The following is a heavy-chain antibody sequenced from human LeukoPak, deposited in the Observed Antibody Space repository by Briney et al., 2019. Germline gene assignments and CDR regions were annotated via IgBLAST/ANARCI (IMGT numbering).Heavy chain of an antibody. Sequence: PGGSLRLSCAASGFTFSSYAMHRVRQAPGKGLEWVAVISYDGSNKYYADSVKGRFTISRDNSKNTLYLQMNSLRAEDTAVYYCARGRGGYSYGPGDAFDIWGQGTMVTVSS. CDR2: ISYDGSNK. V-gene: IGHV3-30-3*01. D-gene: IGHD5-18*01. CDR1: GFTFSSYA. J-gene: IGHJ3*02. CDR3: ARGRGGYSYGPGDAFDI.